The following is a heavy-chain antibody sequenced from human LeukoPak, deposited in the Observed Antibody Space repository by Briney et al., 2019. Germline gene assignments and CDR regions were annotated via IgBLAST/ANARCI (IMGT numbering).Heavy chain of an antibody. J-gene: IGHJ5*02. V-gene: IGHV3-73*01. CDR1: GFTFSGSA. D-gene: IGHD6-19*01. CDR2: IRSKANSYAT. Sequence: GGSLRLSCAASGFTFSGSAMHWVRQASGKGREWVGRIRSKANSYATAYAASVKGRFTISRDDSKNTAYLQMNSLKTEDTAVYYCTRRFGSGWYNWFDPWGQGTLVTVSS. CDR3: TRRFGSGWYNWFDP.